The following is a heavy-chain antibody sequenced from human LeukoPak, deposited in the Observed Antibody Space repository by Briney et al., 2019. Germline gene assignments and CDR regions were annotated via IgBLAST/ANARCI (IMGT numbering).Heavy chain of an antibody. D-gene: IGHD2-2*01. V-gene: IGHV3-30*02. CDR2: IRYDGSNK. J-gene: IGHJ4*02. Sequence: GGSLRLSCAASGFTFSSYGMHWVRQAPGKGLEWVAFIRYDGSNKYYADSVKGRFTISRDNSKNTLYLQMNSLRAEDTAVYYCARDYCSSTHCYGLVDYWGQGTLVTVSS. CDR1: GFTFSSYG. CDR3: ARDYCSSTHCYGLVDY.